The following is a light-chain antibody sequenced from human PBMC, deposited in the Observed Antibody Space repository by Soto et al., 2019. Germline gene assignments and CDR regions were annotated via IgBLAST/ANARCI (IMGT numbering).Light chain of an antibody. CDR2: SAS. Sequence: PGERATLSCWASETVATNLAWYQQKPGQAPRLLMYSASARATGVPARFSGSGSGTDFTLTINRLEPEDFAVYYCQQYGSSPITFGQGTRLEIK. J-gene: IGKJ5*01. V-gene: IGKV3-20*01. CDR1: ETVATN. CDR3: QQYGSSPIT.